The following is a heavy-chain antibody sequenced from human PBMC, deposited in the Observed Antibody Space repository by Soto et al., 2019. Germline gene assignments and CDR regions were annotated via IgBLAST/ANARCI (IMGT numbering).Heavy chain of an antibody. J-gene: IGHJ6*02. CDR1: AFTFSSYA. CDR3: ARAGWTGIYFFYYGMDV. D-gene: IGHD3-9*01. V-gene: IGHV3-30-3*01. CDR2: ISYDGDSK. Sequence: PXXSLRLSFVASAFTFSSYAMPWVLQAPGKGLEWVAVISYDGDSKYYADSVKGRFTISRDKSKNTLFLQMNSLRDDDKAVYYCARAGWTGIYFFYYGMDVWGQGTTVTVSS.